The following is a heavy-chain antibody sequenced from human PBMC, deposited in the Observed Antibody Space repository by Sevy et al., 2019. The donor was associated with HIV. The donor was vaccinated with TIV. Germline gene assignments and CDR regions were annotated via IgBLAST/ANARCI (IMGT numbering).Heavy chain of an antibody. D-gene: IGHD2-2*01. CDR3: AKSRNPIVVVPAASDY. Sequence: GGSLRLSCAASGFTFSSYAMSWVRQAPGKGLEWVSAISGSGGSTYYADSVKGRFTISRDNSKNTLYLQMNSLRAEDTAVYYCAKSRNPIVVVPAASDYWGQGTLVTVSS. J-gene: IGHJ4*02. CDR1: GFTFSSYA. V-gene: IGHV3-23*01. CDR2: ISGSGGST.